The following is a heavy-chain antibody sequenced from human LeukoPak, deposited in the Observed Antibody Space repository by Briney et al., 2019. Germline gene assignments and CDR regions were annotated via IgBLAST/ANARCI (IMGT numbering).Heavy chain of an antibody. V-gene: IGHV4-61*02. Sequence: PSQTLSLTCNVSGGSISSGSYYWSWTRQPAGRGLEWIGRMYNSGSTNYNPSLKSRVTISVDTSKNQFSLKLSSVTAADTAVYYCAGAVGATAPHWFDPWGQGTLVTVSS. CDR3: AGAVGATAPHWFDP. CDR1: GGSISSGSYY. J-gene: IGHJ5*02. D-gene: IGHD1-26*01. CDR2: MYNSGST.